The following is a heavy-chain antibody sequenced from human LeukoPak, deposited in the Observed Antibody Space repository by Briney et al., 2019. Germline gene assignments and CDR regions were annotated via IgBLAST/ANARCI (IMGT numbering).Heavy chain of an antibody. D-gene: IGHD6-13*01. J-gene: IGHJ5*02. V-gene: IGHV3-23*01. CDR1: GFTFSSYA. Sequence: GVSLRLPCAASGFTFSSYAMRWVRQAPGKGLEGVSAVSVSCGSTYYADSVKDRFPISRDNSKNTLHLEMDSLRAEDTAVYYCAKDHGYSTRFDPWGQGPLVTVSS. CDR2: VSVSCGST. CDR3: AKDHGYSTRFDP.